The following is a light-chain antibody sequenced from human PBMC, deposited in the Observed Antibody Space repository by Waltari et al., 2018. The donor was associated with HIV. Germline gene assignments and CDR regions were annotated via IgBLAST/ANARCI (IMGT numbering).Light chain of an antibody. Sequence: EIVMTQSPATLSVSPGDRVTLSCRASQSVSNHLAWYQQKPGQSPRLLMYGASTRATGIPVTFRGRVSGTEFTLTISSLQSEDFAIYYCQQYNDWPLTFGGGTKVDI. CDR1: QSVSNH. J-gene: IGKJ4*01. CDR3: QQYNDWPLT. V-gene: IGKV3-15*01. CDR2: GAS.